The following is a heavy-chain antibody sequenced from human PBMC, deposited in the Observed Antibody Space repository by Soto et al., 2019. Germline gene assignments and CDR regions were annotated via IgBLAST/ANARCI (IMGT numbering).Heavy chain of an antibody. D-gene: IGHD3-22*01. Sequence: SETLSLTCTVSGGSISSYYWSWIRQPPGKGLEWIGYIYYSGSTNYNPSLKSRVTISVDTSKNQFSLKLSSVTAADTAVYYCARRNYYDSSVYWGYFDYWGQGTLVTVSS. CDR2: IYYSGST. V-gene: IGHV4-59*08. J-gene: IGHJ4*02. CDR1: GGSISSYY. CDR3: ARRNYYDSSVYWGYFDY.